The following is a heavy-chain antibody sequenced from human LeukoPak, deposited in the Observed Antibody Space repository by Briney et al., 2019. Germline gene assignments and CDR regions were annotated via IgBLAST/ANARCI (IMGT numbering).Heavy chain of an antibody. CDR1: GFTLSSYA. D-gene: IGHD5/OR15-5a*01. J-gene: IGHJ3*02. V-gene: IGHV3-30*04. Sequence: PGGSLRLSCAASGFTLSSYAMHWVRQAPGKGLEWVAVISYDGSNQYYADSVKGRFTISRNNSKNTLYLQMNSLRAEDTAVYYCVRDHHRRLYDSQARDTFDIWGRGTMVTVSS. CDR3: VRDHHRRLYDSQARDTFDI. CDR2: ISYDGSNQ.